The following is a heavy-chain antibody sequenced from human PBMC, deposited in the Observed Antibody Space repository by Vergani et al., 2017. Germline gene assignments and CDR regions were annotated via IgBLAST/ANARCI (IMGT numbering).Heavy chain of an antibody. J-gene: IGHJ6*03. Sequence: QVQLQESGPGLVKPSETLSLTCSVSGYSISRGYYWGWIRQPPGKGLEWVATVFHSGSAYYNPSLRRRVTISVETSKNQFSLRLTTLTAADTAVYYCARVDTQVPATSHFYYMDVWGKGTTVGVSS. D-gene: IGHD6-25*01. CDR3: ARVDTQVPATSHFYYMDV. CDR2: VFHSGSA. CDR1: GYSISRGYY. V-gene: IGHV4-38-2*02.